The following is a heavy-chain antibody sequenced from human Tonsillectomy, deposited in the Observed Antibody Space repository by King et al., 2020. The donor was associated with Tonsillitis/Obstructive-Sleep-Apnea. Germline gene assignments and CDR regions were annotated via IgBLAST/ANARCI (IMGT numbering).Heavy chain of an antibody. Sequence: VQLVESGGGVVQPGRSLRLSCAASGFSFSSYGMHWVRQAPGKGLEWVAVIWYDGSNKYYADSVKGRFITSRDNSKNTLYLQMNSLRAEDTAVYYCARDWVALDGSLMWGHGTLVTVSS. CDR2: IWYDGSNK. J-gene: IGHJ4*01. D-gene: IGHD2-8*01. CDR1: GFSFSSYG. V-gene: IGHV3-33*01. CDR3: ARDWVALDGSLM.